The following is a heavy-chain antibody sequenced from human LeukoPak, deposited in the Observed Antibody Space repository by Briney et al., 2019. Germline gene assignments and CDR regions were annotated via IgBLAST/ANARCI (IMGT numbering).Heavy chain of an antibody. J-gene: IGHJ1*01. CDR3: VRSLTAREYFQH. CDR1: GFTFSSYA. Sequence: GSLRLSCAASGFTFSSYAMSWVRQAPGKGLEWVSAISGSGGSTYYADSVKGRFTISRDNSKNSLSLQMNSLRTEDTAVYYCVRSLTAREYFQHWGQGTLVTVSS. D-gene: IGHD6-6*01. CDR2: ISGSGGST. V-gene: IGHV3-23*01.